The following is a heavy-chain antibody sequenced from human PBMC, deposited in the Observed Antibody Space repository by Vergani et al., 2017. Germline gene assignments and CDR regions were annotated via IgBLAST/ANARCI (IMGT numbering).Heavy chain of an antibody. CDR1: GGSISSSNW. CDR3: ARGRHGDYVDYYYYGMDV. V-gene: IGHV4-4*02. J-gene: IGHJ6*02. D-gene: IGHD4-17*01. CDR2: IYHSGST. Sequence: QVQLQESGPGLVKPSGTLSLTCAVSGGSISSSNWWSWVRQPPGKGLEWIGEIYHSGSTNYNPSLKSRVTISVDKYKNQVSLKLSPVTAADTAVYYCARGRHGDYVDYYYYGMDVWSQGTTVTVSS.